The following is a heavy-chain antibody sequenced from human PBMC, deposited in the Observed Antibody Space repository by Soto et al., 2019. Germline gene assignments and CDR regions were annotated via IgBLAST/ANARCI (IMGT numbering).Heavy chain of an antibody. D-gene: IGHD3-22*01. CDR3: ASRGGYYYDSSGYPTLPYYYYYYGMDV. V-gene: IGHV1-69*01. J-gene: IGHJ6*02. CDR1: GGTFSSYA. Sequence: KVSCKASGGTFSSYAISWVRQAPGQGLEWMGGIIPIFGTANYAQKFQGRVTITADESTSTAYMELSSLRSEDTAVYYCASRGGYYYDSSGYPTLPYYYYYYGMDVWGQGTTVTVSS. CDR2: IIPIFGTA.